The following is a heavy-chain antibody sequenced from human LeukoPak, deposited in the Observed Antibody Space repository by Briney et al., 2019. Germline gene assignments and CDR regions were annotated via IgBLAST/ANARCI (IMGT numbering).Heavy chain of an antibody. D-gene: IGHD1-26*01. J-gene: IGHJ3*02. Sequence: WEPLSLPCTVSGGSVSSYYWSWLRQPPGKGLEWIGYIYYSGSTNYNPSLKSRVTISVDTSKNQFSLKLNSITTADTAVYYCARVRLSGTYLDAFDIWGQGTMVTVSS. CDR3: ARVRLSGTYLDAFDI. V-gene: IGHV4-59*02. CDR2: IYYSGST. CDR1: GGSVSSYY.